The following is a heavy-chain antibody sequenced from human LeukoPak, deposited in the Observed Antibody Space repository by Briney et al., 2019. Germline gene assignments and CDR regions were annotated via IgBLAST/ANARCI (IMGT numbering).Heavy chain of an antibody. CDR1: GATFSSYA. CDR3: ARAHTVTIYSGFDP. J-gene: IGHJ5*02. CDR2: ILPIFGIA. Sequence: SVKVFCKASGATFSSYAISWVRQAPGQGLEWVGRILPIFGIANYAQKFQGRVTITADKSTTTAYMELSSPRSKDTAVYYCARAHTVTIYSGFDPWGPGTLVTVSS. D-gene: IGHD4-17*01. V-gene: IGHV1-69*04.